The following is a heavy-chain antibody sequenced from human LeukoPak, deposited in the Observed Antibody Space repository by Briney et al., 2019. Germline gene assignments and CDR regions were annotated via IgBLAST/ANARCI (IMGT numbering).Heavy chain of an antibody. V-gene: IGHV3-23*01. CDR2: ISGGSGST. J-gene: IGHJ4*02. D-gene: IGHD3-22*01. CDR3: AKHRFESGGYHSTD. Sequence: GGSLRLSCAASGFTFSSYAMSWVRQAPGKGLAWVSTISGGSGSTYCADSVKGRFTISRDNSKNTLYLQMDSLRDEDTAVYYCAKHRFESGGYHSTDWGQGTLVTVSS. CDR1: GFTFSSYA.